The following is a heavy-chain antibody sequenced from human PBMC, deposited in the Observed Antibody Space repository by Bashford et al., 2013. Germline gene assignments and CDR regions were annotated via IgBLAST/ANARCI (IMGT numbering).Heavy chain of an antibody. CDR1: GGSISSSNW. V-gene: IGHV4-4*02. CDR3: ARAGYCSGGTCYFLRSIDAFDI. J-gene: IGHJ3*02. D-gene: IGHD2-15*01. Sequence: RPLLYSSETLSLTCAVSGGSISSSNWWSWVRQPPGKGLEWIGEIYHSGSTNYNPSLKSRVTISVDKSKNQFSLKLNSVTAADTAVYYCARAGYCSGGTCYFLRSIDAFDIWGQGTMVTVSS. CDR2: IYHSGST.